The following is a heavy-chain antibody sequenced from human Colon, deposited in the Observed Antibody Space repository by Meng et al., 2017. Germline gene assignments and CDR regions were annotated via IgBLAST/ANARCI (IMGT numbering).Heavy chain of an antibody. CDR1: GGSGSSGDYY. V-gene: IGHV4-61*08. D-gene: IGHD2-21*02. CDR3: ARVNGDFDEAWFDP. CDR2: VYYTGNT. J-gene: IGHJ5*02. Sequence: VSLQKSGPGLVRPSETLSLIWTVSGGSGSSGDYYWSWIRQPPGKGLEWLGYVYYTGNTNYNPSLKNRVTISLDTSNNQFSLKLTSMTAADAAIYYCARVNGDFDEAWFDPWGQGTLVTVSS.